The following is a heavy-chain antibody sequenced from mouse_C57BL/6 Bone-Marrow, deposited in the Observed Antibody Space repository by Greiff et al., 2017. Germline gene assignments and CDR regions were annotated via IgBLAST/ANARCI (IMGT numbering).Heavy chain of an antibody. J-gene: IGHJ2*01. CDR1: GFNIKDDY. CDR2: IDPENGDT. CDR3: TKEDYYFDY. V-gene: IGHV14-4*01. Sequence: VQLQQSGAELVRPGASVKLSCTASGFNIKDDYMHWVKQRPEQGLEWIGWIDPENGDTEYASKFQGKATITAATSSNTAYLHLISLTSEDTAVYYCTKEDYYFDYWGQGTTLTVSS.